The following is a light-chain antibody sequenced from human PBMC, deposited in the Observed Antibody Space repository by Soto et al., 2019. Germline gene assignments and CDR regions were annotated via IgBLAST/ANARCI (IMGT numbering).Light chain of an antibody. CDR2: DAY. CDR3: QQRHMWPIT. CDR1: QSVRRTD. V-gene: IGKV3-11*01. J-gene: IGKJ5*01. Sequence: EIMLTQSPGTLSLSPGERATLSCRASQSVRRTDLPWSQQKPGQAPRLPIYDAYNRATGIPPRFSGSGSGTDFTLTISSLEPEDSAVDYCQQRHMWPITFGQGTRL.